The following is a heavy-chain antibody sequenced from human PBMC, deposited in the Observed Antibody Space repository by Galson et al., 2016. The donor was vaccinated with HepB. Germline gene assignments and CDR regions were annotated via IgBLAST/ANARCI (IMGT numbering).Heavy chain of an antibody. D-gene: IGHD4-17*01. CDR3: AKWHDDGDYPKYYYYIDV. CDR1: GFTFSSYG. Sequence: SLRLSCAASGFTFSSYGMHWVRQAPGKGLEWVAFISYDGSNKKYADSVKGRFTISRDNSKKTLYLQMNSPRAEDTAVYYCAKWHDDGDYPKYYYYIDVWGKGTTVIVSS. V-gene: IGHV3-30*18. CDR2: ISYDGSNK. J-gene: IGHJ6*03.